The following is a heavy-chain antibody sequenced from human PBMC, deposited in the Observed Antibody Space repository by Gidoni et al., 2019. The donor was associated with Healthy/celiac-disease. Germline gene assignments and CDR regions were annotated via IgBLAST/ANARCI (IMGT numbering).Heavy chain of an antibody. CDR2: ISYDGSNK. D-gene: IGHD2-15*01. V-gene: IGHV3-30*18. J-gene: IGHJ4*02. CDR3: AKGGGYCSGGSCYNLEYFDY. Sequence: QVQLVESGGGVVQPGMSLRLSCAASGFTFRSYGMHWVRQAPGKGLEWVAVISYDGSNKYYADSVKGRFTISRDNSKNTLYLQMNSLRAEDTAVYYCAKGGGYCSGGSCYNLEYFDYWGQGTLVTVSS. CDR1: GFTFRSYG.